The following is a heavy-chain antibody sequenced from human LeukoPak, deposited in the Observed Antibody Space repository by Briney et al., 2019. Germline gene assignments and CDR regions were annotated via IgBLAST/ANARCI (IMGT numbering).Heavy chain of an antibody. Sequence: PGGSLRLSCAASGFTFSSYEMNWVRQAPGKGLEWVSYISRSGSTIYNAESVKGRFTISRDNAKNSLYLQMNSLRAEDTAVYYCAPAIYGGNSVAYWGQGTLVTVSS. CDR3: APAIYGGNSVAY. CDR1: GFTFSSYE. V-gene: IGHV3-48*03. D-gene: IGHD4-23*01. CDR2: ISRSGSTI. J-gene: IGHJ4*02.